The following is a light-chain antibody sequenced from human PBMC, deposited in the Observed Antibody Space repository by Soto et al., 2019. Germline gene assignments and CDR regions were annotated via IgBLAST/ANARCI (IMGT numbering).Light chain of an antibody. J-gene: IGLJ3*02. CDR1: SGHSTYA. CDR3: QTWGTGIHWV. V-gene: IGLV4-69*01. CDR2: LNSDGSH. Sequence: QPVLTQSPSASASLGASVKLTCTLSSGHSTYAIAWHQQQPEKGPRYLMKLNSDGSHRKGDGIPDRFSGSSSGAERYLTNSSLHSEDEADYYCQTWGTGIHWVFGGGTKVTVL.